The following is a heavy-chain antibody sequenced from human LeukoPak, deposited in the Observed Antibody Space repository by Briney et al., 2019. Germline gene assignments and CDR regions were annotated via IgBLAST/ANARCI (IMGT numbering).Heavy chain of an antibody. Sequence: SVKVSCKPSGYTFTSYYMLWVRQAPGQGLEWMGMSNPSGGSTSYAQKFQGTVTMTRDTYTTTVYMELSSITSEATAAYYCARSQGSSCCVFFNYWGQGTLVTVSS. CDR2: SNPSGGST. J-gene: IGHJ4*02. CDR1: GYTFTSYY. V-gene: IGHV1-46*01. D-gene: IGHD6-13*01. CDR3: ARSQGSSCCVFFNY.